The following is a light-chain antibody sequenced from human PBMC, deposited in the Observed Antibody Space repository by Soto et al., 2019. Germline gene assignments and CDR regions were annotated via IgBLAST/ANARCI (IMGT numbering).Light chain of an antibody. CDR2: QDS. CDR3: QAWDSSTL. CDR1: KLGDKY. Sequence: SYELTQPPSVSVSPGQTASITCSGDKLGDKYACWYQQKPGQSPVLVIYQDSKRPSGIPERFSGSNSGNTATLTISWTQAMDEADYYCQAWDSSTLFGGGTKLTVL. J-gene: IGLJ2*01. V-gene: IGLV3-1*01.